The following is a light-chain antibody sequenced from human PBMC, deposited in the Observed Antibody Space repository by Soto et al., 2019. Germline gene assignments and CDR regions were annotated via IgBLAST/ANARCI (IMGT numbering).Light chain of an antibody. CDR1: QSISSW. CDR3: QQYNSYRT. Sequence: DIQMTQSPSTLSASVGDRVTITCXXSQSISSWLAWYQQKPGKAPKLLIYDASSLESGVPSRFSGSGSGTEFTLTISSLQPDDFATYYCQQYNSYRTFGQGTKVEIK. CDR2: DAS. J-gene: IGKJ1*01. V-gene: IGKV1-5*01.